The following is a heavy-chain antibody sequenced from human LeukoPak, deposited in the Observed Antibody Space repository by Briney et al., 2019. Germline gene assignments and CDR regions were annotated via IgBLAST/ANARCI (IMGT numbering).Heavy chain of an antibody. D-gene: IGHD6-19*01. J-gene: IGHJ4*02. CDR1: GFTVSSNY. CDR2: ISNDGDT. V-gene: IGHV3-53*01. CDR3: AGDKTTGGWYEFDY. Sequence: GGSPRLSCAASGFTVSSNYMSWVRQGPGKGLECVSVISNDGDTYYADSVKGRFTITRDTSKNTLSLQMNSLRAEDTAVYYCAGDKTTGGWYEFDYWGQGTLVTVSS.